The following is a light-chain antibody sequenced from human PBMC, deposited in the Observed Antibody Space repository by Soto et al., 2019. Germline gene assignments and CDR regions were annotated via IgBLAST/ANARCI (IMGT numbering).Light chain of an antibody. V-gene: IGLV1-40*01. CDR3: QSYDDSLSGSGV. Sequence: QSVLTQPPSVSGAPGQTVTISCTGSRSNIGAGYDIHWYQFLPGAAPKLLIYSFNKRPSGIPHRFSGSKSGTSASLAITGLQPEDEADYYCQSYDDSLSGSGVFGTGTKVTVL. CDR2: SFN. J-gene: IGLJ1*01. CDR1: RSNIGAGYD.